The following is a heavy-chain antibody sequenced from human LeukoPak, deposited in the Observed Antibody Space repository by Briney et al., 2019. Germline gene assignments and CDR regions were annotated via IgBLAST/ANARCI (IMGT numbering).Heavy chain of an antibody. Sequence: QTSETPSLTCTVSGGSISSSIYYWTWSRQPAGKGLEWIGRISSSGSTDYNPSLKSRVSISVDTAKNQFSLNLNSVTAADTAVYYCARDQSGSGSYYNVLYDYWGQGTLVTVSS. J-gene: IGHJ4*02. CDR2: ISSSGST. V-gene: IGHV4-61*02. D-gene: IGHD3-10*01. CDR1: GGSISSSIYY. CDR3: ARDQSGSGSYYNVLYDY.